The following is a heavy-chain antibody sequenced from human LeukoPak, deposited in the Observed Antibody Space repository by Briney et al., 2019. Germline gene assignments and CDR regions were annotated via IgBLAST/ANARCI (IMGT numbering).Heavy chain of an antibody. Sequence: ETGGSLRLSCAASGFTFSSYGMHWVRQAPGKGLEWVAVISYDGSNKYYADSVKGRFTISRDNSKNTLYLQMNSLRAEDTAVYYCAKRGVTMVRGVILYYFDYWGQGTLVTVSS. D-gene: IGHD3-10*01. CDR3: AKRGVTMVRGVILYYFDY. J-gene: IGHJ4*02. CDR1: GFTFSSYG. V-gene: IGHV3-30*18. CDR2: ISYDGSNK.